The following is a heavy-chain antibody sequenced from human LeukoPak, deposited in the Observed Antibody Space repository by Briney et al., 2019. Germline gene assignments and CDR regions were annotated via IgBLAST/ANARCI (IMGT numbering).Heavy chain of an antibody. D-gene: IGHD5-24*01. Sequence: SETLSLTCSFSGYSISSGYYWGWIRQPPGKGLEWIGTIYHGGTTYYKPSLKRRVTISVDTSKNQFSLKLSSVTAADTAVYYCARESRDGYIDAFDIWGQGTMVTVSS. V-gene: IGHV4-38-2*02. CDR1: GYSISSGYY. CDR2: IYHGGTT. J-gene: IGHJ3*02. CDR3: ARESRDGYIDAFDI.